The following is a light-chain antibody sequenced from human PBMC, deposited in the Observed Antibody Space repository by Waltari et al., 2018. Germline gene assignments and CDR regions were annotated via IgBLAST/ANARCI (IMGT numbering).Light chain of an antibody. Sequence: EIMLTQSPGTLSLSPGERATLSGRASQSISRSLAWYQQKPGQAPRLLIYDASSRATGIPDRFSGSGSGTDFSLTISRLEPEDFAVYYCQKYGSLPATFGQGTKVEIK. CDR2: DAS. J-gene: IGKJ1*01. CDR1: QSISRS. V-gene: IGKV3-20*01. CDR3: QKYGSLPAT.